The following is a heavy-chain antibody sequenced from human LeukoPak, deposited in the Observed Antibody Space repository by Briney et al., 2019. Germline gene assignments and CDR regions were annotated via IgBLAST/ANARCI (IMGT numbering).Heavy chain of an antibody. Sequence: GGSLRLSCSASGFTFTSYPMTWVRQAPGKGLEWVSSVSGSAGRTYYADSVKGRFTISRDNSKNTLYLQMNSLRAEDTAVYYCAKDAYRYYNSSDYYRPCYLDYWGQGTRVTVSS. V-gene: IGHV3-23*01. J-gene: IGHJ4*02. CDR3: AKDAYRYYNSSDYYRPCYLDY. CDR1: GFTFTSYP. CDR2: VSGSAGRT. D-gene: IGHD3-22*01.